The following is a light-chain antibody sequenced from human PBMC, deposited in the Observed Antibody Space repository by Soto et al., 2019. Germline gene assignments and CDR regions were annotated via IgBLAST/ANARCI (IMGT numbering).Light chain of an antibody. V-gene: IGKV3-20*01. CDR2: GAS. CDR1: QSVSTIS. J-gene: IGKJ3*01. Sequence: EIVFTRSPATLSLSPGARATLSCRASQSVSTISLAWYQQKGGQAPRLLIHGASSRATGIPDRFSGSGSGTDFTLTISRLEPEDFAVYYCQQYGSSLFSFAPGTKVDIK. CDR3: QQYGSSLFS.